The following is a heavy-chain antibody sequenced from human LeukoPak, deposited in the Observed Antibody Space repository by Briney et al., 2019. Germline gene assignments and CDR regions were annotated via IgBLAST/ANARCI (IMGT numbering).Heavy chain of an antibody. CDR2: INPNSGGT. D-gene: IGHD3-10*01. Sequence: ASVKVSCKASGYTFTGYYMHWVRQAPEQGLEWMGWINPNSGGTNYAQKFQGRVTMTRDTSISTAYMELSRLRSDDTAVYYCARDAVLWFGELLHYYYYHMDVWGKGTTVTVSS. J-gene: IGHJ6*03. CDR3: ARDAVLWFGELLHYYYYHMDV. V-gene: IGHV1-2*02. CDR1: GYTFTGYY.